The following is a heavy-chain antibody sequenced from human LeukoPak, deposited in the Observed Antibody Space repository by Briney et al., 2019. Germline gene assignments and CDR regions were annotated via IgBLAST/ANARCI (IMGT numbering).Heavy chain of an antibody. V-gene: IGHV3-48*04. Sequence: GGSLRLSCAASGFTFSSYSMNWVRQAPGKGLEWVSYISSSSSTIYYADSVKGRFTISRDNAKNSLYLQMNSLRAEDTAVYYCAIDDYDLAHADWGQGTLVTASS. CDR1: GFTFSSYS. D-gene: IGHD4-17*01. J-gene: IGHJ4*02. CDR2: ISSSSSTI. CDR3: AIDDYDLAHAD.